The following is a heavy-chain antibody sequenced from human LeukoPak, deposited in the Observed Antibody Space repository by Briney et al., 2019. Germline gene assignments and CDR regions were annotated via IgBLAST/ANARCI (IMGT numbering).Heavy chain of an antibody. J-gene: IGHJ4*02. CDR1: GFTFNTDT. CDR3: ARGYLYFDY. D-gene: IGHD2-2*01. Sequence: GGSPRLSCAASGFTFNTDTMSWVRQAPGKGLEWVAYISTSSSTIYCADSVKGRFTISRDNAKNSLYLQMHSLRDEDTAVYYCARGYLYFDYWGQGTLVTVSS. V-gene: IGHV3-48*02. CDR2: ISTSSSTI.